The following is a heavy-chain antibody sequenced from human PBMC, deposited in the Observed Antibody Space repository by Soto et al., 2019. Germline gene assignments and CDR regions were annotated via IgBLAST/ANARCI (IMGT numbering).Heavy chain of an antibody. V-gene: IGHV3-23*01. CDR2: ISGSGGST. CDR3: ASCIAVADPNWFDP. Sequence: EVQLLESGVGLVQPGGSLRLSCAASGFTFSSYAISWVRHAPGKGLEWVSAISGSGGSTYYADSVKGRFTISRDNSKNTLYLQMNSLRAEDTAVYYCASCIAVADPNWFDPWGQGTLVTVSS. CDR1: GFTFSSYA. J-gene: IGHJ5*02. D-gene: IGHD6-19*01.